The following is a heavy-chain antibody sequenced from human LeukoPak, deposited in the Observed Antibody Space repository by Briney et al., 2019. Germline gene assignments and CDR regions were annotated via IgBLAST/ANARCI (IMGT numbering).Heavy chain of an antibody. Sequence: QPGGSLRLSCAASGFTFSSYEMNWVRQAPGKGLEWVSYISSSGSTIYYADSVRGRFTISRDNAKNSLYLQMNSLRAEDTAVYYCARFGVVTYYYYYYMDVWGKGTTVTVS. D-gene: IGHD3-3*01. CDR3: ARFGVVTYYYYYYMDV. CDR1: GFTFSSYE. CDR2: ISSSGSTI. J-gene: IGHJ6*03. V-gene: IGHV3-48*03.